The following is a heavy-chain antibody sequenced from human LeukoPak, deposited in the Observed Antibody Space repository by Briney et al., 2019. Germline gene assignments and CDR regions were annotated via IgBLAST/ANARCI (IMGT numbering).Heavy chain of an antibody. D-gene: IGHD3-10*01. CDR3: ARDPYYYGSGSYYTDNWFDP. V-gene: IGHV1-18*01. J-gene: IGHJ5*02. Sequence: ASVKVSCKASGYTFTSYDINWVRQATGQGLEWMGWISAYNGNTNYAQKLQGRVTMTTDTSTSTAYMELRSLRSDDTAVYYCARDPYYYGSGSYYTDNWFDPWGQGTLVTVSS. CDR1: GYTFTSYD. CDR2: ISAYNGNT.